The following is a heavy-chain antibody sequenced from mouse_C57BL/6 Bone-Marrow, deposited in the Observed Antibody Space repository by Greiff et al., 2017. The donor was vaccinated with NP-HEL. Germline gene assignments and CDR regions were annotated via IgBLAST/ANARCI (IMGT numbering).Heavy chain of an antibody. CDR2: IWTGGGT. J-gene: IGHJ4*01. CDR1: GFSLTSYA. D-gene: IGHD2-5*01. CDR3: ARNEAYYSNYLYAMDY. V-gene: IGHV2-9-1*01. Sequence: VQLVESGPGLVAPSQSLSITCTVSGFSLTSYAISWVRQPPGKGLEWLGVIWTGGGTNYNSALKSRLSISKDNSKSQVFLKMNSLRTDDTARYYCARNEAYYSNYLYAMDYWGQGTSVTVSS.